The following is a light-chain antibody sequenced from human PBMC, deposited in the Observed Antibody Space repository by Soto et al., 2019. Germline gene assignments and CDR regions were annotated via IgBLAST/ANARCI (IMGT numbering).Light chain of an antibody. CDR3: QQSYSIVYA. V-gene: IGKV1-39*01. CDR2: AAS. Sequence: DIPMTQSPSSLSVSVGDRVTITCRASQSISSYLNWYQQKPGKAPKFLIYAASSLQTGVPSRFRGSGSGTEFTLSISSLQPEDFATYYCQQSYSIVYAFGQETKLEIK. J-gene: IGKJ2*01. CDR1: QSISSY.